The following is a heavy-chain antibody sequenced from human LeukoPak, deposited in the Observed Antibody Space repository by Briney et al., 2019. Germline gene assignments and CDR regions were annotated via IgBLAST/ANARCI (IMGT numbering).Heavy chain of an antibody. J-gene: IGHJ4*02. D-gene: IGHD6-19*01. CDR3: ARGNVAGTGFDY. V-gene: IGHV3-30-3*01. CDR1: GFTFSSYA. CDR2: ISYDGSNK. Sequence: PGRSLRLSCAASGFTFSSYAMHWVRQVSGKGLEWVAVISYDGSNKYYADSVKGQFTISRDNSKNTLYLQMNSLRAEDAAVYYCARGNVAGTGFDYWGQGTLVTVSS.